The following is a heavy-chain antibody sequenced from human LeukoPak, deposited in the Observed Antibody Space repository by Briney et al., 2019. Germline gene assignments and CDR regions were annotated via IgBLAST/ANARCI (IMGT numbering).Heavy chain of an antibody. V-gene: IGHV1-2*02. CDR1: GYTFTNYY. CDR3: ARGGGTFFGVLND. J-gene: IGHJ4*02. CDR2: IHPNSDGT. Sequence: ASVKVSCKASGYTFTNYYIHWVRQAPGQGLEWMGWIHPNSDGTNYAQKFKGRVTMTRDTSINTAYLVLSRLRSDDTAIYYCARGGGTFFGVLNDWGQGTLVTVSS. D-gene: IGHD3-3*01.